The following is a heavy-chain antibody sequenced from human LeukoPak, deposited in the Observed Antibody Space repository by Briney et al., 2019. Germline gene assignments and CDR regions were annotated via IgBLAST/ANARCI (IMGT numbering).Heavy chain of an antibody. CDR1: GYTFTSYG. D-gene: IGHD2-2*03. CDR3: ARVDSEGY. Sequence: ASVTVSCTASGYTFTSYGISWVRQAPGQGLEWMGRINPHSGGTNYAQKFQGRVTMTRDTSISTAYMELSRLSSDDTAVYYCARVDSEGYWGQGTLVTVSS. CDR2: INPHSGGT. V-gene: IGHV1-2*06. J-gene: IGHJ4*02.